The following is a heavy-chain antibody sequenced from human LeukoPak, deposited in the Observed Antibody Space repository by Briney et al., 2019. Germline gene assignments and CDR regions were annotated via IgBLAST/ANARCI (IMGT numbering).Heavy chain of an antibody. D-gene: IGHD5-12*01. CDR2: VFYSGVT. CDR3: ARDRGGRTGYASGDFDF. V-gene: IGHV4-38-2*02. J-gene: IGHJ4*02. Sequence: SETLSLTCVVSSFSISNGFYWVWIRQPPGKGLEWIGNVFYSGVTYYNPSLMSRVTIYVDTSKNQFSLKLNSVTAADTAVYYCARDRGGRTGYASGDFDFWGQGVLVTVSS. CDR1: SFSISNGFY.